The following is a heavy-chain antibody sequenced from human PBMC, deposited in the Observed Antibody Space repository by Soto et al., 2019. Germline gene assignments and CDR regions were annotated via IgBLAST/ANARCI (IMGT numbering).Heavy chain of an antibody. D-gene: IGHD2-2*01. CDR2: ISHDGGKK. Sequence: QVQLLESGGGVVQPGRSLRLSCAASGFPFSSYGMHWVRQAPGRGLEWVAFISHDGGKKNYAGSVQGRFTISRDNAKNTLYLQMDSLRAADTAVYHCAKEGVVVPTLGWFDAWGQGTLVTVSS. CDR1: GFPFSSYG. J-gene: IGHJ5*02. V-gene: IGHV3-30*18. CDR3: AKEGVVVPTLGWFDA.